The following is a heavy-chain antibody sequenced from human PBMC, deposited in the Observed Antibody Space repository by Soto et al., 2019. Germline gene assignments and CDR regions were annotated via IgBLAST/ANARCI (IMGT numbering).Heavy chain of an antibody. D-gene: IGHD6-19*01. V-gene: IGHV1-18*01. Sequence: QGQLVQSGAEVRKPGASVKVSCQASGYIFNNYGLSWVRQVPGQGLGWVGWNGPYIGKTDYAQKFRDRVTMTADPSTNTAYMELRSLTSDDSAFYYCARCYCSVGSCFTCWHFDLWGRGTLVTVSS. CDR2: NGPYIGKT. J-gene: IGHJ2*01. CDR3: ARCYCSVGSCFTCWHFDL. CDR1: GYIFNNYG.